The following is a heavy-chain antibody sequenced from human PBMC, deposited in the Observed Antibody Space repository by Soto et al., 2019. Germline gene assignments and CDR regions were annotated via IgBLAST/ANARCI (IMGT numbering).Heavy chain of an antibody. CDR1: GFTFSSYA. V-gene: IGHV3-23*01. CDR2: ISGSGGST. D-gene: IGHD3-22*01. J-gene: IGHJ4*02. Sequence: EVQLLESGGGLVQPGGSLRLSCAASGFTFSSYAMSWVRQAPGKGLEWVSAISGSGGSTYYADSVKGRFTISRDNSKNTLYLQMNSLRAEDTAVYYCRLYYYDSSGYYYESPDPPFDYWGQGTLVTVSS. CDR3: RLYYYDSSGYYYESPDPPFDY.